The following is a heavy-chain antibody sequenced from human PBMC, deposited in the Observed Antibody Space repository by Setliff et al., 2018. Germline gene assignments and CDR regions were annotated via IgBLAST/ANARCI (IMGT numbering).Heavy chain of an antibody. D-gene: IGHD3-22*01. CDR1: GGSISSSSYY. Sequence: PSETPSLTCTVSGGSISSSSYYWGWIRQPPGKGLEWIGSIYYSGSTYYNPSLKSRVTISVDTSKNQFSLKLSSVTAADTAVYYCARGPYNIYDRSGYGFTNWFDPWGQGTLVTVSS. CDR2: IYYSGST. V-gene: IGHV4-39*07. J-gene: IGHJ5*02. CDR3: ARGPYNIYDRSGYGFTNWFDP.